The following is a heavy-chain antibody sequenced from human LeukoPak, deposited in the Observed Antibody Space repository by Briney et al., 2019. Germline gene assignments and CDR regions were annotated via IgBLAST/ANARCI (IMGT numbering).Heavy chain of an antibody. V-gene: IGHV3-74*01. CDR2: INSDGSST. J-gene: IGHJ4*02. Sequence: GGSLGLSCAASGFTFSSYWMHWVRQAPGKGLVWVSRINSDGSSTSYADSVKGRFTISRDNAKNSLYLQMNSLRAEDTAVYYCAKRPGRYSGSYYDYYFDYWGQGTLVTASS. CDR1: GFTFSSYW. D-gene: IGHD1-26*01. CDR3: AKRPGRYSGSYYDYYFDY.